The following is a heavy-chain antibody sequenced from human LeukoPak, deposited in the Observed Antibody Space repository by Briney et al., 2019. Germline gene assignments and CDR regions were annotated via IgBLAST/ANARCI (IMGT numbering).Heavy chain of an antibody. D-gene: IGHD4-17*01. V-gene: IGHV3-21*01. CDR1: GFTFSSYS. Sequence: PGGSLRLSCAASGFTFSSYSMNWVRQAPGKGLEWVSSISSSSSYIYYADSVKGRFTISRDNAKNSLYLQMNSLRAEDTAVYYCARDQAIRVGDYALDAFDIWGQGTMVTVSS. CDR3: ARDQAIRVGDYALDAFDI. CDR2: ISSSSSYI. J-gene: IGHJ3*02.